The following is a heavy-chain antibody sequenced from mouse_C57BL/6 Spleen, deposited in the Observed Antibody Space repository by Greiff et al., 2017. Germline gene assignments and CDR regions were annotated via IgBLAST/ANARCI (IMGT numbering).Heavy chain of an antibody. V-gene: IGHV5-6*02. J-gene: IGHJ4*01. Sequence: DVKLVESGGDLVKPGGSLKLSCAASGFTFSSYGMSWVRQTPDKRLEWVATIRSGGSYTYYPDSVKGRFTIARDNAKNTLYLQMSSLKSEDTAMYYCARVQATDAMDYWGQGTSVTVSS. D-gene: IGHD3-2*02. CDR2: IRSGGSYT. CDR1: GFTFSSYG. CDR3: ARVQATDAMDY.